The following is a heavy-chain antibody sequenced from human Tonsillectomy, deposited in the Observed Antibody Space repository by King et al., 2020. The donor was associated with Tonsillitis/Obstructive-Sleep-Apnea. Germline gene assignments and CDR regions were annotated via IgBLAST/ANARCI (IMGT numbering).Heavy chain of an antibody. CDR1: GFTFSSYS. CDR2: ISSSSSYI. D-gene: IGHD2-2*01. CDR3: ARDASTSEHFDY. J-gene: IGHJ4*02. V-gene: IGHV3-21*01. Sequence: EVQLVESGGGLVKPGGSLRLSCAASGFTFSSYSMNWVRQAPGKGLEWVSSISSSSSYIYYADSVKGRFTISRDNAKNSLYLQMNSLRAEDTAVYYCARDASTSEHFDYWGQGTLVTVSS.